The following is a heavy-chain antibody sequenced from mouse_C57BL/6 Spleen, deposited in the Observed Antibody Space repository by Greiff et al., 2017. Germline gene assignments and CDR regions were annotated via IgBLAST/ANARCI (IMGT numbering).Heavy chain of an antibody. CDR1: GFTFSDYG. J-gene: IGHJ3*01. V-gene: IGHV5-17*01. D-gene: IGHD2-3*01. CDR2: ISSGSSTI. Sequence: EVKVVESGGGLVKPGGSLKLSCAASGFTFSDYGMHWVRQAPEKGLEWVAYISSGSSTIYYADTVKGRFTISRDNAKNTLFLQMTSLRSEDTAMYYCARGNDAYKGFAYWGQGTLVTVSA. CDR3: ARGNDAYKGFAY.